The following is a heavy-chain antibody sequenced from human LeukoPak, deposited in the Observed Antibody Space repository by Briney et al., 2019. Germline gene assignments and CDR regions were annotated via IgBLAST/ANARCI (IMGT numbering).Heavy chain of an antibody. CDR2: IYYSGST. J-gene: IGHJ4*02. V-gene: IGHV4-39*01. CDR1: GGSISSSSYY. CDR3: AALGYCYGYSSFDY. D-gene: IGHD5-18*01. Sequence: SETLSLTCTVSGGSISSSSYYWGWIRQPPGKGLEWIGSIYYSGSTYYNPSLKSRVTISVDTSKNQFSLKLSSVTAADTAVYYCAALGYCYGYSSFDYWGQGTLVTVSS.